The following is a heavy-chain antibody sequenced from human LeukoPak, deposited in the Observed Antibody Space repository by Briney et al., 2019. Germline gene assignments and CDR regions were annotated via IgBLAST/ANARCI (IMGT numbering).Heavy chain of an antibody. CDR2: IYYSGST. CDR1: GGSISSYS. J-gene: IGHJ4*02. Sequence: PSETLSLTCTVSGGSISSYSWSWIRQPPGKGLEWIGYIYYSGSTNYNPSLTSRVTISLDTSKNQFSLRLSSVTAADTAFYYCAKHGGSNGYPYYFDYWGQGTLVTVSS. CDR3: AKHGGSNGYPYYFDY. V-gene: IGHV4-59*08. D-gene: IGHD3-22*01.